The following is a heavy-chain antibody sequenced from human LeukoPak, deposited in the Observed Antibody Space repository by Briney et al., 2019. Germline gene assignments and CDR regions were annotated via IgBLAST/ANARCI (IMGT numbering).Heavy chain of an antibody. V-gene: IGHV3-64*01. CDR1: GFTFSSYA. CDR2: ISSNGGST. CDR3: ARVCGSSSPLYYFDY. D-gene: IGHD6-13*01. Sequence: GGSLRLSCAASGFTFSSYAMHWVRQAPGKGLEYVSAISSNGGSTYYANSVKGRFTISRDNSKNTLYLQMGSLRAEDMAVYYCARVCGSSSPLYYFDYWGQGTLVTVSS. J-gene: IGHJ4*02.